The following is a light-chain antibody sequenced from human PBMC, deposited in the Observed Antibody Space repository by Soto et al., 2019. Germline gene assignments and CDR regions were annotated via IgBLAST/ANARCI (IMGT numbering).Light chain of an antibody. CDR2: GAT. Sequence: DIVMTQSPGTLSLSQLEIATLSCRASQSLNTKLAWYQQKPGQAPRLLISGATARAPGIPARFSGSGSGTEFTLTISSLQSEDFAVYFCQQYNIWPYTFGQGTKVDIK. CDR1: QSLNTK. J-gene: IGKJ2*01. V-gene: IGKV3-15*01. CDR3: QQYNIWPYT.